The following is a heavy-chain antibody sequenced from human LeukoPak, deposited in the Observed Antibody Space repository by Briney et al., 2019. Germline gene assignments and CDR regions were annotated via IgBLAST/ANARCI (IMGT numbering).Heavy chain of an antibody. CDR2: IDPSDSYT. D-gene: IGHD2-2*01. Sequence: GESLQISCKGSGYRFPNSWINWVRQMPGKGLEWMGKIDPSDSYTKYSPSFQGHVTISADRSISTAYLQWSSLKASDTAMYFCARQVVPSAPLGPWGQGTLVTVSS. V-gene: IGHV5-10-1*01. J-gene: IGHJ5*02. CDR1: GYRFPNSW. CDR3: ARQVVPSAPLGP.